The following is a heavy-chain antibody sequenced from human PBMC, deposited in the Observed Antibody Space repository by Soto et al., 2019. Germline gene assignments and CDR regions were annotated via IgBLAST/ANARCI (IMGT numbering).Heavy chain of an antibody. Sequence: SETLSLTCTVSGGSISSYYWSWIRQPPGKGLEWIGYIYYSGSTNYNPSLKSRVTIYVDTSKNQFSLKLSPVTAADTAVYYCARDNGDYGLDYWGQGTLVTVPS. D-gene: IGHD4-17*01. CDR1: GGSISSYY. J-gene: IGHJ4*02. CDR2: IYYSGST. V-gene: IGHV4-59*01. CDR3: ARDNGDYGLDY.